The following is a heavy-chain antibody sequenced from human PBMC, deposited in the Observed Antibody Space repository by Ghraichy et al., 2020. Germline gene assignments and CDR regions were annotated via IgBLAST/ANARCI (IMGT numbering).Heavy chain of an antibody. Sequence: SETLSLTCDVSGSSISSGYFWGWIRQPPGKGLEWVGSISHSGSTYYNPSLKSRVTISIQTSKTQFSLELISVTAADTAVYYCARVTGFYYHYMDVWGKGTTVSVSS. CDR3: ARVTGFYYHYMDV. D-gene: IGHD2-8*02. CDR2: ISHSGST. J-gene: IGHJ6*03. V-gene: IGHV4-38-2*01. CDR1: GSSISSGYF.